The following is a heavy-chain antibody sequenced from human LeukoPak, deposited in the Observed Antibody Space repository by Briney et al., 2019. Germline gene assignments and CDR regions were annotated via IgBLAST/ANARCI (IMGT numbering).Heavy chain of an antibody. CDR1: GGSISSSSYY. CDR2: IYYSGST. D-gene: IGHD3-10*01. Sequence: SETLSLTRTVSGGSISSSSYYWGWIRQPPGKGLEWIGSIYYSGSTYYNPSLKSRVTISVDTSKNQFSLKLSSVTAADTAVYYYARHRLITMVRGVIGWFDPWGQGTLVTVSS. V-gene: IGHV4-39*01. CDR3: ARHRLITMVRGVIGWFDP. J-gene: IGHJ5*02.